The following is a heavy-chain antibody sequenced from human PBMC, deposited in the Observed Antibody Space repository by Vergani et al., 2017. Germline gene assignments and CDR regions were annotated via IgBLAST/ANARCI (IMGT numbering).Heavy chain of an antibody. CDR2: IRSKANSYAT. J-gene: IGHJ4*02. CDR3: NSPGLGDY. V-gene: IGHV3-73*02. CDR1: GFTFSGSA. Sequence: EVQLVESGGGLVQPGGSVKLSCAASGFTFSGSAMHWVRQASGKGLEWVGRIRSKANSYATAYAASVKGRFTISRDDSKNTAYLQMNRLKTVDTAVYYFNSPGLGDYWGQGTLVTVSS. D-gene: IGHD3-16*01.